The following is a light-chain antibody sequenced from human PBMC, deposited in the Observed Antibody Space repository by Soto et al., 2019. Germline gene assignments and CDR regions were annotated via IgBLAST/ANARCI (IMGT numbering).Light chain of an antibody. CDR1: QSVSSSY. V-gene: IGKV3-20*01. CDR2: GAS. J-gene: IGKJ4*01. Sequence: EIVLTQSPGTLSLSPGERATLSCRASQSVSSSYLAWYQQKPGQAPRLLIYGASSRATGIPDRFSGSGSGTDFTLTISRLEPEDFAVYYCQQYGSSLRRTFGGGTKVEIK. CDR3: QQYGSSLRRT.